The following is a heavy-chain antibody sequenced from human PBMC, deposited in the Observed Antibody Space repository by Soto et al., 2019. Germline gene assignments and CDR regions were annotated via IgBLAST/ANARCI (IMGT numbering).Heavy chain of an antibody. CDR2: IIPIFGTA. V-gene: IGHV1-69*06. D-gene: IGHD2-15*01. CDR1: VGTFSSYA. J-gene: IGHJ4*02. CDR3: ARDPLHCSGGSCYSWGTQGFDY. Sequence: QVQLVQSGAEVKKPGSSVKVSCKASVGTFSSYAISWVRQAPGQGLEWMGGIIPIFGTANYAQKFQGRVTITADKSTSTAYMELSSLRSEDTAVYYCARDPLHCSGGSCYSWGTQGFDYWGQGTLVTVSS.